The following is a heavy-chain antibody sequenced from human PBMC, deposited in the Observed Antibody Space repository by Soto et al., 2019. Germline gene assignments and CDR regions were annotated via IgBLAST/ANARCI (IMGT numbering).Heavy chain of an antibody. CDR2: IIPIFGTA. CDR3: ARGRDGYTTRWFDP. V-gene: IGHV1-69*13. J-gene: IGHJ5*02. Sequence: ASVKVSFKASGGTFSSYAISWVRQAPGQGLEWMGGIIPIFGTANYAQKFQGRVTITADESTSTAYMELSSLRSEDTAVYYCARGRDGYTTRWFDPWGQGTLVTVSS. CDR1: GGTFSSYA. D-gene: IGHD5-12*01.